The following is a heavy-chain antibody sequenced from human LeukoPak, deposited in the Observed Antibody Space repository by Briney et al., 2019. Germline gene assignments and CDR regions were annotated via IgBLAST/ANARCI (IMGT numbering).Heavy chain of an antibody. D-gene: IGHD2-2*01. CDR3: ARDGCVVSPSCYAEDYYYGMDV. CDR2: IIPIFGTA. Sequence: ASVKVSCKASGGTFSSYAISWVRQAPGQGLEWMGGIIPIFGTANYAQKFQGRVTITADESTSTAYMELSSLRSEDTAVYYCARDGCVVSPSCYAEDYYYGMDVWGQGTTVTVSS. CDR1: GGTFSSYA. V-gene: IGHV1-69*13. J-gene: IGHJ6*02.